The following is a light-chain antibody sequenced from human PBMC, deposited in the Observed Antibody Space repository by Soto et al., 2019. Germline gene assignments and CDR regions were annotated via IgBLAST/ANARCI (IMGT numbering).Light chain of an antibody. CDR1: SSDVGGYNY. J-gene: IGLJ3*02. CDR2: GVS. CDR3: SSLRPGSVVL. Sequence: QSALTQPASVSGSPGQTITISCTGNSSDVGGYNYVSWYQQHPGKAPTLVIYGVSYRPSGVSARFSGSKFQNTASLTISGLQAEDEADYYCSSLRPGSVVLFGGGTKLTVL. V-gene: IGLV2-14*01.